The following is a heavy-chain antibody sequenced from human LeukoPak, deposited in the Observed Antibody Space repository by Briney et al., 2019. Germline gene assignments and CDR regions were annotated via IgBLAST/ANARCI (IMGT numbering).Heavy chain of an antibody. D-gene: IGHD2-2*01. Sequence: GGSLRLSCAASGFTFSSYAMSWVRQAPGKGLEWVSAISGSGGSTYYADSVKGRFTISRDNSKNTLYLQMNSLRAEDTAVYYCAKDRRIVVPAANTLFDYWGQGTLVTVSS. J-gene: IGHJ4*02. CDR3: AKDRRIVVPAANTLFDY. CDR1: GFTFSSYA. CDR2: ISGSGGST. V-gene: IGHV3-23*01.